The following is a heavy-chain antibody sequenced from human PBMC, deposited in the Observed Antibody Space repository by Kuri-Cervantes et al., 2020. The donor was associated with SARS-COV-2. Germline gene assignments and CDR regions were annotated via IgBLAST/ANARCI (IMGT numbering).Heavy chain of an antibody. CDR2: ISDTGDRT. V-gene: IGHV3-23*01. CDR1: GFTLTNYA. CDR3: IATTGNVGYFQD. J-gene: IGHJ1*01. Sequence: GESLKISCAVSGFTLTNYAMSWVRLAPGKGLEWVSIISDTGDRTFCADSVEGRFTISRDNFKNTLSLQMNSLRAEDTALYYCIATTGNVGYFQDWGQGTLVTVSS. D-gene: IGHD1-1*01.